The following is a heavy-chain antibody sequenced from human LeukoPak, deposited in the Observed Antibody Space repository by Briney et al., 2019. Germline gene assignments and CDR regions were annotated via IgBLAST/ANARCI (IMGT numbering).Heavy chain of an antibody. CDR2: MNPNSGNT. J-gene: IGHJ5*02. Sequence: ASVKVSCKASGYTFTGYYMHWVRQATGQGLEWMGWMNPNSGNTGYAQKFQGRVTMTRNTSISTAYMELSSLRSEDTAVYYCARARPYSSGWFNWFDPWGQGTLVTVSS. D-gene: IGHD6-19*01. V-gene: IGHV1-8*02. CDR3: ARARPYSSGWFNWFDP. CDR1: GYTFTGYY.